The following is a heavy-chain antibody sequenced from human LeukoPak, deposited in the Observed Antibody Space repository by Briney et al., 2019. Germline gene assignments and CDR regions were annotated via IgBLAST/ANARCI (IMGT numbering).Heavy chain of an antibody. CDR3: ARGIGGGSYHNWFDP. D-gene: IGHD2-15*01. CDR2: INHSGST. Sequence: SETLSLTCAVYGGSFSDYYWSWVRQPPGKGLEWIGEINHSGSTNYNPSLKSRVTISVDTSKNQFSLKLSSVTAADTAVYYCARGIGGGSYHNWFDPWGQGTLVTVSS. V-gene: IGHV4-34*01. J-gene: IGHJ5*02. CDR1: GGSFSDYY.